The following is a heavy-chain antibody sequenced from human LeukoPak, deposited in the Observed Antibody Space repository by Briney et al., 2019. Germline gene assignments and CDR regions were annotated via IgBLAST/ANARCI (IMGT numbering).Heavy chain of an antibody. V-gene: IGHV4-34*01. CDR3: ARQTRAARFDY. D-gene: IGHD6-25*01. Sequence: SETLSLTCAVYGGSFSGYYWSWIRQPPGKGLEWIGEINHSGSTNYNPSLKRRVTISVDTSKNQFSLKLSSVTAADTAVYYCARQTRAARFDYWGQGTLVTVSS. CDR2: INHSGST. J-gene: IGHJ4*02. CDR1: GGSFSGYY.